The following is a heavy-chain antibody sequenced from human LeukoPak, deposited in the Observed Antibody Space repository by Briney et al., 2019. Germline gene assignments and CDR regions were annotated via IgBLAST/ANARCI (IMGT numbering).Heavy chain of an antibody. V-gene: IGHV3-30*02. Sequence: GGSLRLSCAASGFSLRSYGIHWVRQAPGKGLECVSFIRNDGTIIYYADSVKGRFTISRDNSKNTLYLQMNSLRTEDTALYYCGKGGLGGSGWGGVEYWGQGTLVTVSS. CDR3: GKGGLGGSGWGGVEY. CDR2: IRNDGTII. D-gene: IGHD6-19*01. J-gene: IGHJ4*02. CDR1: GFSLRSYG.